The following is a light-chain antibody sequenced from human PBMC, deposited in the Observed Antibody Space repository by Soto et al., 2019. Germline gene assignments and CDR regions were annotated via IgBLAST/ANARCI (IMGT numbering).Light chain of an antibody. CDR3: QQYNKWPRT. Sequence: EMVMTQSPATLSVSPGERATLSCRASQSVSSNLAWYQQKAGQAPRLLIYGASTRATGIPARISGSGSGTEFTLTISSLQSEDFAVYHCQQYNKWPRTFGQGTKV. CDR2: GAS. V-gene: IGKV3-15*01. J-gene: IGKJ1*01. CDR1: QSVSSN.